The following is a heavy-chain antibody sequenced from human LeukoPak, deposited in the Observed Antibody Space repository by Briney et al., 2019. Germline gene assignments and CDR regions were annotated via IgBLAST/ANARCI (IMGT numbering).Heavy chain of an antibody. CDR1: GYTFTGYY. J-gene: IGHJ5*02. D-gene: IGHD1-1*01. V-gene: IGHV1-2*02. CDR2: INPNSGGT. Sequence: ASVKVSCKASGYTFTGYYMHWVRQAPGQGLEWMGWINPNSGGTNYAQKFQGRVTMTRDTSISTAYMELSGLRSDDTAVYYCARDRYPGTTESWFDPWGQGTLVTVSS. CDR3: ARDRYPGTTESWFDP.